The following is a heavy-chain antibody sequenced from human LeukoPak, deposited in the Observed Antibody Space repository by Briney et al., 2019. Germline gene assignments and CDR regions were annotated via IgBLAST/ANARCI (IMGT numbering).Heavy chain of an antibody. CDR1: GFTFSTYA. Sequence: PGGSLRLSCAASGFTFSTYAMSWVRQAPGKGLEWVSYISSSSSYTNYADSVKGRFTISRDNAKNSLYLQMNSLRAEDTAVYYCACISGGEVDYWGQGTLVTVSS. CDR2: ISSSSSYT. V-gene: IGHV3-11*06. CDR3: ACISGGEVDY. J-gene: IGHJ4*02. D-gene: IGHD1-26*01.